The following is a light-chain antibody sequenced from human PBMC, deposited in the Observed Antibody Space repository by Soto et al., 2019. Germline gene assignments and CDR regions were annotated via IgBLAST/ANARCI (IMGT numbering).Light chain of an antibody. Sequence: DIVLTQSPGTLSLSPGDRATLSCRASQSVSSSYLAWYQQRPGQTPRLLIYGASRRAAGVPDRFSGSASGADFTLTINRLEPEDFAVYYCQHYGAAFGLGTKVDIK. CDR1: QSVSSSY. V-gene: IGKV3-20*01. J-gene: IGKJ1*01. CDR2: GAS. CDR3: QHYGAA.